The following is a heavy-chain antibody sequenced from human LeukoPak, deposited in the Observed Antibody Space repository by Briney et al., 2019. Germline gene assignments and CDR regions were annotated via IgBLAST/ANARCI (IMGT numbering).Heavy chain of an antibody. Sequence: ASVKVSCKASGYTFTGYYMHWVRQAPGQGLEWMGWINPNSGGTNCAQKFQGRVTMTRDTSISTAYMELSRLRSDDTAVYYCARDGITDIVVVPAGDDAFDIWGQGTMVTVSS. D-gene: IGHD2-2*01. CDR1: GYTFTGYY. V-gene: IGHV1-2*02. J-gene: IGHJ3*02. CDR2: INPNSGGT. CDR3: ARDGITDIVVVPAGDDAFDI.